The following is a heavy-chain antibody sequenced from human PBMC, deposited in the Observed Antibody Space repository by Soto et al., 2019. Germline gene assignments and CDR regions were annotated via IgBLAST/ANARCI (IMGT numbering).Heavy chain of an antibody. Sequence: ASVKVSCQASGYTFSSYAMHWVRQAPGQRLEWMGWINAGNGNTKYSQKFQGRFTISRDSSKNSLYLQMNSLRDEDTAVYFCVRDPNGITDFDYWGQGTQVTVSS. J-gene: IGHJ4*02. CDR1: GYTFSSYA. CDR3: VRDPNGITDFDY. CDR2: INAGNGNT. D-gene: IGHD2-8*01. V-gene: IGHV1-3*01.